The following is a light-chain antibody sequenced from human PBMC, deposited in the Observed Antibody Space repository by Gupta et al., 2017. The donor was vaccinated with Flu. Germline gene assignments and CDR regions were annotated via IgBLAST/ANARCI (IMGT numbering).Light chain of an antibody. CDR1: SLRGSY. V-gene: IGLV3-19*01. CDR3: NSRDNTDNNKEV. CDR2: DYN. Sequence: QTVKTTSKGDSLRGSYESWYQQKPAQAPALLIYDYNIRRSGAPDRVSGSNSGTTAAFTITRSQAEEEADYYCNSRDNTDNNKEVFGGGTKLTVL. J-gene: IGLJ2*01.